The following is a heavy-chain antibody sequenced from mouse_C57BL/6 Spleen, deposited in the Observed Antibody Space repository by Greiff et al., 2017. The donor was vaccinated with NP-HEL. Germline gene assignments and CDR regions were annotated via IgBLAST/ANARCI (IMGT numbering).Heavy chain of an antibody. CDR1: GYSFTDYN. D-gene: IGHD1-1*01. J-gene: IGHJ4*01. Sequence: EVQLQESGPELVKPGASVKISCKASGYSFTDYNMNWVKQSNGKSLEWIGVINPNNGTTSYNQKFKGKATLTVDQSSSTAYMQLNSLTSEDSAVYYCARGATVRGYAMDYWGQGTSVTVSS. V-gene: IGHV1-39*01. CDR2: INPNNGTT. CDR3: ARGATVRGYAMDY.